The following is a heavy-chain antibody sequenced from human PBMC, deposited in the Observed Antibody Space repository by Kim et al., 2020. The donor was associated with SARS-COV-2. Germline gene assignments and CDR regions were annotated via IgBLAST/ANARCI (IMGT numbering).Heavy chain of an antibody. CDR2: IYYSGST. CDR3: ARGDYGSGSPPRTYDY. V-gene: IGHV4-59*01. Sequence: SETLSLTCTVSGGSISSYYWSWIRQPPGKGLEWIGYIYYSGSTNYNPSLKSRVTISVDTSKNQFSLKLSSVTAADTAVYYCARGDYGSGSPPRTYDYWGQGTLVTVSS. CDR1: GGSISSYY. J-gene: IGHJ4*02. D-gene: IGHD3-10*01.